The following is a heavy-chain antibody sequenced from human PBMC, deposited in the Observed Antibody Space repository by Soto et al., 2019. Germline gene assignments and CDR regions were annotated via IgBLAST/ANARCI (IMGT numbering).Heavy chain of an antibody. D-gene: IGHD3-3*01. CDR2: ISFDGSNA. J-gene: IGHJ6*02. Sequence: QVQLVESGGGVVQPGRSLRLSCAASGFIFSSFGMHWVRQAPGKGLEWVAVISFDGSNAYYADSVKGRFTLSRDNSNNTLYVLMNSLRPEDTAVYYCASQHDADDSWSGYKYYYYCGMDVWSQGTTVTVSS. CDR1: GFIFSSFG. CDR3: ASQHDADDSWSGYKYYYYCGMDV. V-gene: IGHV3-30*03.